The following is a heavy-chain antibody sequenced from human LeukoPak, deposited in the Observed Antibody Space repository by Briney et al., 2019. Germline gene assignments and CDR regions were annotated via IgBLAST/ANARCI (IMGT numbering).Heavy chain of an antibody. J-gene: IGHJ6*03. CDR3: ARDVGKQFYYGSRGNYYYYYMDV. D-gene: IGHD3-10*01. V-gene: IGHV4-59*01. CDR2: TYYSGST. Sequence: SETLSLTCTVSGGSISSYYWSWIRQPPGKGLEWIGYTYYSGSTNYNPSLKSRVTISVDTSKNQFSLKLSSVTAADTAVYYCARDVGKQFYYGSRGNYYYYYMDVWGKGTTVTVSS. CDR1: GGSISSYY.